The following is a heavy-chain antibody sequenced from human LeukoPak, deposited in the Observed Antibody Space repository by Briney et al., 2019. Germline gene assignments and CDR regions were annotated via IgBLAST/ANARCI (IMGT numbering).Heavy chain of an antibody. D-gene: IGHD2-15*01. Sequence: GGSLRLSCAASGFTFSSYAMNWVRQAPGKGLEWVSIISGSGDNTYYTDSVKGRFTISRDNSKNTLFLQMNRLRPEDAAVYYCAKAPVTTCRGAFCYPFDYWGLGTLVTVSS. CDR3: AKAPVTTCRGAFCYPFDY. CDR2: ISGSGDNT. V-gene: IGHV3-23*01. J-gene: IGHJ4*02. CDR1: GFTFSSYA.